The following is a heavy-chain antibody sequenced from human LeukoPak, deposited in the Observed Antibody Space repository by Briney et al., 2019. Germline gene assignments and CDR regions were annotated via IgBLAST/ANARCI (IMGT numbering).Heavy chain of an antibody. CDR3: ARYDFVLGSYRLSEPMRGFDY. Sequence: PSETLSLTCTVSGGSISSYYWSWIRQPPGKGLEWNGYIYYSGSTTYNPSLKSRVTISVDTSKNQFSLRLSSVTAADTAVYYCARYDFVLGSYRLSEPMRGFDYWGQGTLVTVSS. CDR2: IYYSGST. D-gene: IGHD3-16*02. CDR1: GGSISSYY. V-gene: IGHV4-59*08. J-gene: IGHJ4*02.